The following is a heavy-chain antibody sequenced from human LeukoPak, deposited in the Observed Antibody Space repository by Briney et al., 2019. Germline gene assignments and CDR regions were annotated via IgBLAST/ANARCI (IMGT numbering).Heavy chain of an antibody. CDR3: AQTKGTVWFDP. CDR1: GGSISDYY. J-gene: IGHJ5*02. Sequence: SETLSLTCTVSGGSISDYYWSWIRQPPGKGLEWIGYIYYSGSTNYIPSLKSRVTISVDASKNHFSLKLSSVTAADTAVYYCAQTKGTVWFDPWGQGTLVTVSS. CDR2: IYYSGST. V-gene: IGHV4-59*01. D-gene: IGHD1-14*01.